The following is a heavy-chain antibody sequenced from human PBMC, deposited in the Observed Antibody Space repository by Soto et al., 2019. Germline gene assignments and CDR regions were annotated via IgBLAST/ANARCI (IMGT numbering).Heavy chain of an antibody. Sequence: ASVKVSCKASGYIFTAYSIHCLRQAPGQVLEWLGIINSCSGFTTYSQKFQGRVTMTSDTSTSTVYMDLSSLRSDDTALYSCAREKNTGNHYTYHEVERYCQHWGQGTLVIVSS. CDR2: INSCSGFT. CDR1: GYIFTAYS. V-gene: IGHV1-46*01. D-gene: IGHD3-3*01. J-gene: IGHJ1*01. CDR3: AREKNTGNHYTYHEVERYCQH.